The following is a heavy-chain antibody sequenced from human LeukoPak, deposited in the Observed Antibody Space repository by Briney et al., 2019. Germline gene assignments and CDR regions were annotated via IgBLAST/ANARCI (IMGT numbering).Heavy chain of an antibody. V-gene: IGHV4-39*01. Sequence: SETLSLTCTVSGGSISSSSYYWGWIRQPPGKGLEWIGSIYYSGSTYYNPSLKSRVTISVDTSKNQFSLKLSSVTAADTAVYYCARRGTYYYDSSGYPLDYWGQGTLVTVSS. CDR3: ARRGTYYYDSSGYPLDY. CDR1: GGSISSSSYY. CDR2: IYYSGST. J-gene: IGHJ4*02. D-gene: IGHD3-22*01.